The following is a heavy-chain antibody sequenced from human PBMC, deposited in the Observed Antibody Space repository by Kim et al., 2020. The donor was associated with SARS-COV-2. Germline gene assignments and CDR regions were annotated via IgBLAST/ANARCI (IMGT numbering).Heavy chain of an antibody. Sequence: SETLSLTCAISGDTIWSGTAAWNWIRQSPSRGLEWLGRTYYRSEWLTDYAVSVKSRITVSPDPSRSEFSLHLDSVTPDDTAVYYCARGGGTFDSWGQGTL. V-gene: IGHV6-1*01. CDR2: TYYRSEWLT. J-gene: IGHJ4*02. CDR1: GDTIWSGTAA. D-gene: IGHD3-16*01. CDR3: ARGGGTFDS.